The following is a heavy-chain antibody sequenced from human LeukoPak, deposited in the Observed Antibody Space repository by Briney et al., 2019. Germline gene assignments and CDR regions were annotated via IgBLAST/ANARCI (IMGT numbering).Heavy chain of an antibody. CDR1: GYSFTGYY. V-gene: IGHV1-2*02. CDR3: ARAQSMVRGVIGYMDV. J-gene: IGHJ6*03. CDR2: INPNSGGT. D-gene: IGHD3-10*01. Sequence: ASVKVSCKASGYSFTGYYMHWVRQAPGQGLEWMGWINPNSGGTNYAQKFQGRVTMTRDTSISTAYMELSRLRSDDTAVYYCARAQSMVRGVIGYMDVWGKGTTVTISS.